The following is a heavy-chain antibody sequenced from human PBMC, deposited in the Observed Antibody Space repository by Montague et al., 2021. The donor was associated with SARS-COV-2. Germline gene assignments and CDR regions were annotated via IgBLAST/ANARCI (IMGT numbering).Heavy chain of an antibody. D-gene: IGHD2-2*01. J-gene: IGHJ6*03. V-gene: IGHV4-34*01. CDR2: INHSGST. CDR1: GGSFSDYY. CDR3: ARFLRRVVPGATGHWEKHYYYYYMDV. Sequence: SETLSLTCAVYGGSFSDYYWSWIRQPPGKGLEWIGEINHSGSTNYNPSLKSRVTISVDTSKNQFSLKLSSVTAADTAVYYCARFLRRVVPGATGHWEKHYYYYYMDVWGKGTPVTVSS.